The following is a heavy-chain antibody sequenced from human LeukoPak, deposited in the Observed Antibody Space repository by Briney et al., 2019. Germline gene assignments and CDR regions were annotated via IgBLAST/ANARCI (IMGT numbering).Heavy chain of an antibody. Sequence: SETLSLTCDVSGYSISSGYYWGGIRQPPGKGLEWIGSIYHSGSTYYNPSLKSRVTISVDTSNNQFSLKLSYVTAADPAVDYCASLKYSSSHFDYWGQGTLVTVSS. D-gene: IGHD6-6*01. J-gene: IGHJ4*02. CDR2: IYHSGST. V-gene: IGHV4-38-2*01. CDR3: ASLKYSSSHFDY. CDR1: GYSISSGYY.